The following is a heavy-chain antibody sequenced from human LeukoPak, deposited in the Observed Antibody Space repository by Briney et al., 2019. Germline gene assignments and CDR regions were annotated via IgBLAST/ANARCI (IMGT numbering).Heavy chain of an antibody. V-gene: IGHV4-34*01. Sequence: PSETLSLTCAVYGGSFSGYYWTWIRQPPGKGLEWIGEINHSGSTNYNPSLKSRVTISVDTSKNQFSLKLSSVTAADTAVYYCARGGGSSSWSFDHWGQGTLVTVSS. CDR2: INHSGST. CDR1: GGSFSGYY. J-gene: IGHJ4*02. D-gene: IGHD6-13*01. CDR3: ARGGGSSSWSFDH.